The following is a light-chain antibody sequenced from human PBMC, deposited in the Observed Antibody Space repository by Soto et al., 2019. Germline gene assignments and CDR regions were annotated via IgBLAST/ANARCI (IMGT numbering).Light chain of an antibody. V-gene: IGLV3-21*02. CDR2: DDS. J-gene: IGLJ3*02. CDR3: QVWDFSSEHVV. CDR1: NIGSKS. Sequence: SYELTQPPSVSAAPGQTARITCGGNNIGSKSVHWYQLKAGQAPVLVVYDDSDRPSGIPERFAGSDSGNTATLTISRVEAGDEADYFCQVWDFSSEHVVFGGGIKLTVL.